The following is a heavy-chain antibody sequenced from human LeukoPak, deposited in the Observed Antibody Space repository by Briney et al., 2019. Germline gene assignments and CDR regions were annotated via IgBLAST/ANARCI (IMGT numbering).Heavy chain of an antibody. CDR2: IYSGGST. CDR3: ARVPPAYYYAFDI. Sequence: QAGGSLRLSCAASGFTVSSNYMSWVRQAPGKGLEWVSVIYSGGSTYYADSVKGRFTISRDNSKNTLYLQMNSLRAEDTAVYYCARVPPAYYYAFDIWGQGTMVTVSS. D-gene: IGHD3-10*01. V-gene: IGHV3-66*01. CDR1: GFTVSSNY. J-gene: IGHJ3*02.